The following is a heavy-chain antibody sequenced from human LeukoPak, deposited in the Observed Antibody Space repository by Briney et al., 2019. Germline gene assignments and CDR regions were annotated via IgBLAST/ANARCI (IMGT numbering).Heavy chain of an antibody. Sequence: GASVKVSCKASGGTFSSYAISWVRQAPGQGLEWMGGIIPIFGTANYAQKFQGRVTITADESTSTAYMELRSLRSDDTAVYYCAREGGGFVVVPAAGPMDVWGQGTTVTVSS. CDR3: AREGGGFVVVPAAGPMDV. J-gene: IGHJ6*02. D-gene: IGHD2-2*01. CDR1: GGTFSSYA. V-gene: IGHV1-69*13. CDR2: IIPIFGTA.